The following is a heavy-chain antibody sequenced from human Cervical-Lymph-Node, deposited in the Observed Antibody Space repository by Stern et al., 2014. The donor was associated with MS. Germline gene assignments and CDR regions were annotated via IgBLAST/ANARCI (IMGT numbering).Heavy chain of an antibody. CDR2: INSDGSTT. CDR3: TKIGVGAYDS. D-gene: IGHD1-26*01. J-gene: IGHJ4*02. V-gene: IGHV3-74*03. Sequence: MQLVQSGGGLVQPGESLRLSCAASGFTFSRSWMHWVRQAPGKGLVWVAHINSDGSTTTYADSVKGRFTISRDNAKTTLYLQMNSLTAEDTAVYYCTKIGVGAYDSWGQGTLVTVSS. CDR1: GFTFSRSW.